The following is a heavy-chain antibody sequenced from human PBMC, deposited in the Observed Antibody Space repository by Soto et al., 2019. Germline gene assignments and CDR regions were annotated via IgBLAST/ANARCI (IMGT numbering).Heavy chain of an antibody. CDR1: GESFSGHY. Sequence: SETLSLTCAVYGESFSGHYWSWIRQYPGKGLEWIAEINHRGSTNYNPSLKSRVTMSVDTSKNQFSLRLGSVTAADTAVYYCARHDLLSMNHVNWFDPWGQGTLVTVSS. D-gene: IGHD3-22*01. J-gene: IGHJ5*02. V-gene: IGHV4-34*01. CDR3: ARHDLLSMNHVNWFDP. CDR2: INHRGST.